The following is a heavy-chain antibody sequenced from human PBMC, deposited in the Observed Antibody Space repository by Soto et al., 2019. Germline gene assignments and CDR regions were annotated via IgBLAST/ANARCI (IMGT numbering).Heavy chain of an antibody. Sequence: ASVKVSCKASGYTFTSYGISWVRQAPGQGLEWMGWISAYNGNTNYAQKLQGRVTMTTDTSTSTAYMELRSLRSDDTAVYYCARDRLITMVRGVITTNVPYYGMDVWGQGTTVTVPS. D-gene: IGHD3-10*01. CDR1: GYTFTSYG. J-gene: IGHJ6*02. V-gene: IGHV1-18*04. CDR3: ARDRLITMVRGVITTNVPYYGMDV. CDR2: ISAYNGNT.